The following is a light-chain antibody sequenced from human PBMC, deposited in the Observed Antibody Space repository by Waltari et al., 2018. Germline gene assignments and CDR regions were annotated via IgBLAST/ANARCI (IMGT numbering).Light chain of an antibody. Sequence: EVVLTQSPVTLSLSAGERASLSCSASESVYKYLAWYQQRPGQPPRLLIYDTSNRAAGVPGRFSGSGYGTDFTLTITSLEAEDFAVYFCQQGSILPLTFGGGTRVEIK. J-gene: IGKJ4*01. CDR2: DTS. CDR1: ESVYKY. V-gene: IGKV3-11*01. CDR3: QQGSILPLT.